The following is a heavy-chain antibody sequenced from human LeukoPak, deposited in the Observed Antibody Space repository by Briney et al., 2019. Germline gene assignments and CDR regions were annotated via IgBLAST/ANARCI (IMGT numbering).Heavy chain of an antibody. D-gene: IGHD5-12*01. CDR3: ATDQVYSGYDFSDS. V-gene: IGHV3-23*01. CDR1: GVTFSSYA. Sequence: GGSLRLSCAASGVTFSSYAMSGVRQAPGKGLEWVSAISGSGGSTYYADSVKGRFTISRDNSKNTLYLQMNSLRAEDTAVYQCATDQVYSGYDFSDSWGQGTLVTVSS. J-gene: IGHJ4*02. CDR2: ISGSGGST.